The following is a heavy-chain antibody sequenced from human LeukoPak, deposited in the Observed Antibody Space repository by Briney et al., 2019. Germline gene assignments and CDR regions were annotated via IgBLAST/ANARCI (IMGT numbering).Heavy chain of an antibody. CDR2: IYYSGST. Sequence: SETLSLTCAVSGGSISSSNWWSWVRQPPGKGLEWIGSIYYSGSTYYNPSLKSRVTISVDTSKNQFSLKLSSVTAADTAVYYCARVTLGLFDYWGQGTLVTVSS. CDR3: ARVTLGLFDY. CDR1: GGSISSSNW. J-gene: IGHJ4*02. D-gene: IGHD3-10*01. V-gene: IGHV4-4*02.